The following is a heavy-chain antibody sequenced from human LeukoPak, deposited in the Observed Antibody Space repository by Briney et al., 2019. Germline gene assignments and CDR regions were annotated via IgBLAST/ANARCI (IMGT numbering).Heavy chain of an antibody. CDR3: ARLPESGSYAAAYFDY. CDR2: IYPGEAET. CDR1: GYSLTSYW. V-gene: IGHV5-51*01. J-gene: IGHJ4*02. Sequence: GESLKISCKGSGYSLTSYWIGWVRQMPGKGLEWMGVIYPGEAETGYSPSFQGQSTISADKSISTAYLQWSSLKASDPAMYSCARLPESGSYAAAYFDYWGQGTLVTASS. D-gene: IGHD1-26*01.